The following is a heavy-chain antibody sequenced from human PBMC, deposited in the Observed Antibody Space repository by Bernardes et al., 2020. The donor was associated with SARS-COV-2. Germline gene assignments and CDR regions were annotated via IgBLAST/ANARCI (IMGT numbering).Heavy chain of an antibody. Sequence: SGPTLVKPTETLTLTCTVSGFSFSNTKMVVSWIRQPPGKALEWLAHIFPKNEKSYSTSLKSRLAIPMDASKSKVVLTIINMEPGATATYYCERIGGYRYYFDYWGKGTPVTVYS. D-gene: IGHD1-26*01. CDR2: IFPKNEK. CDR3: ERIGGYRYYFDY. V-gene: IGHV2-26*02. J-gene: IGHJ4*02. CDR1: GFSFSNTKMV.